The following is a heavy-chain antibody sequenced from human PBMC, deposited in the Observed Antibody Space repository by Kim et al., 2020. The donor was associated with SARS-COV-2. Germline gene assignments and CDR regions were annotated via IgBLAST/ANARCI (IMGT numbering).Heavy chain of an antibody. CDR2: IYYSGST. J-gene: IGHJ4*02. Sequence: SETLSLTCTVSGGSISSGGYYWSWLRQHPGLGLDWIGYIYYSGSTYYNPSLKSRVTISVDTSKNQFSLKLSSVTAADTAVYYCARGQGLITMIVVVVGAFAYGRRGTVVPVSS. V-gene: IGHV4-31*03. D-gene: IGHD3-22*01. CDR1: GGSISSGGYY. CDR3: ARGQGLITMIVVVVGAFAY.